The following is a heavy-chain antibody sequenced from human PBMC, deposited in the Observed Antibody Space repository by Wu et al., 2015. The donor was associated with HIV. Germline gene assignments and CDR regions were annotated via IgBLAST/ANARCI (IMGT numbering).Heavy chain of an antibody. Sequence: QVQLVQSGAEVKKPGASVKVSCKASGYIFTSYGISWVRQAPGQGLEWMGWISAYNGKTNYAQKLQGRVTMTTDKSTSTAYMELRSLRSDDTAVYYCARWAVAVTAHNYGMDVWGQGTRSPSP. J-gene: IGHJ6*02. CDR2: ISAYNGKT. V-gene: IGHV1-18*01. CDR1: GYIFTSYG. D-gene: IGHD2-21*02. CDR3: ARWAVAVTAHNYGMDV.